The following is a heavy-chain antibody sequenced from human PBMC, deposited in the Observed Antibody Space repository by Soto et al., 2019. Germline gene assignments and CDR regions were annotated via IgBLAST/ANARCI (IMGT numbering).Heavy chain of an antibody. J-gene: IGHJ3*02. CDR1: GGSISSSNW. CDR2: IYHSGST. V-gene: IGHV4-4*02. Sequence: SETLSLTCAVSGGSISSSNWWSWVRQPPGKGLEWIGEIYHSGSTNYNPSLKSRVTISVDKSKNQFSLKLSSVTAADTAVYYCARDTGTGYFASGAFDIWGQGTMVTVSS. D-gene: IGHD1-1*01. CDR3: ARDTGTGYFASGAFDI.